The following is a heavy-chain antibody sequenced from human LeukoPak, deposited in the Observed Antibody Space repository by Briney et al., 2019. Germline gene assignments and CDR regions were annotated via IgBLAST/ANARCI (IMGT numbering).Heavy chain of an antibody. CDR2: IKQDGSEK. CDR1: GFTFSRYW. Sequence: GGSLRLSCAASGFTFSRYWMSWVRQAAGKGLEWVANIKQDGSEKYYVGSVKGRFTISRENAKNSLYLQMNSLRAEDTAVYYCAKAAAAGRAYYYYYMDVWGKGTTVTVSS. CDR3: AKAAAAGRAYYYYYMDV. D-gene: IGHD6-13*01. J-gene: IGHJ6*03. V-gene: IGHV3-7*03.